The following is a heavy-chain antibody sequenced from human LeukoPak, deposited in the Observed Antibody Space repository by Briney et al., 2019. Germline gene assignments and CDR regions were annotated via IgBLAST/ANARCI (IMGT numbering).Heavy chain of an antibody. D-gene: IGHD1-1*01. Sequence: PGRSLRLSCAASGFSFGSYAMHWVRQAPGKGLEWVALISYEGSHKNYTDSVKGRFIISRDNPKNTLYLQMNSLRSEDTAVYYCARAGYNWNDGDYYYGMDVWGQGTTVTVSS. CDR3: ARAGYNWNDGDYYYGMDV. V-gene: IGHV3-30*04. CDR2: ISYEGSHK. J-gene: IGHJ6*02. CDR1: GFSFGSYA.